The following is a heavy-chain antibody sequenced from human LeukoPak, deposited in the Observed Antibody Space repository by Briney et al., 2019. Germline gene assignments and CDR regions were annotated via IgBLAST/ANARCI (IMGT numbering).Heavy chain of an antibody. D-gene: IGHD3-9*01. CDR1: GGTFSSYA. V-gene: IGHV1-69*06. CDR2: IIPIFGTA. CDR3: AIDYDILTGYRWDWFDP. J-gene: IGHJ5*02. Sequence: GASVKVSCKASGGTFSSYAISWVRQAPGQGLEWMGGIIPIFGTANYAQKFQGRVTITADKSTSTAYMELSSLRSEDTAVYYCAIDYDILTGYRWDWFDPWGQGTLVTVSS.